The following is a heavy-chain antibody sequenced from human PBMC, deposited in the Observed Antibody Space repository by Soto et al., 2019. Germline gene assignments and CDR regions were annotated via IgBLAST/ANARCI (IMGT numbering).Heavy chain of an antibody. CDR1: VFTFSSYW. CDR2: IKQDGSEK. J-gene: IGHJ4*02. CDR3: ARGMGVFDN. D-gene: IGHD2-8*01. Sequence: EVQLVESGGGLVQPGGSLRLSCAASVFTFSSYWMSRVRQAPGKGLEWVANIKQDGSEKYHVDAVKGRFTISRDNAKNSQYLQMNNLRVEDTAVYYCARGMGVFDNWGQGTLVTVSS. V-gene: IGHV3-7*04.